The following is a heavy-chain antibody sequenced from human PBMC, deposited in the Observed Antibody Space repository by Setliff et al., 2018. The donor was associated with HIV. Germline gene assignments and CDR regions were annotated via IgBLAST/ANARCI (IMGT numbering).Heavy chain of an antibody. V-gene: IGHV1-18*03. J-gene: IGHJ4*02. CDR1: GYTFTSYG. D-gene: IGHD3-22*01. CDR3: ARERDSNGYQFDY. Sequence: ASVKVSCKASGYTFTSYGISWVRQAPGQGLEWMGWISAYNGNTNYAQKLQGRVTMTTDRSASTAYMEVSNLRSEDMAVYYCARERDSNGYQFDYWGQGTLVTVSS. CDR2: ISAYNGNT.